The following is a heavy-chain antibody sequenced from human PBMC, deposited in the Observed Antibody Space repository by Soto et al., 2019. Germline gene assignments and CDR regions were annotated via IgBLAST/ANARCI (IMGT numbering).Heavy chain of an antibody. D-gene: IGHD2-2*01. CDR2: ISGRGGNT. CDR3: AKIPSHYPLDVFDI. CDR1: GFTLRSYA. Sequence: EVQLLESGGGLVQPGGSLRLSCAASGFTLRSYAMSWVRQAPGKGLEWAAAISGRGGNTYYADSVKGRFAIARDHSGNTADLEMNSLRAEDTAVYYCAKIPSHYPLDVFDIWGRGTLVTLSS. V-gene: IGHV3-23*01. J-gene: IGHJ3*02.